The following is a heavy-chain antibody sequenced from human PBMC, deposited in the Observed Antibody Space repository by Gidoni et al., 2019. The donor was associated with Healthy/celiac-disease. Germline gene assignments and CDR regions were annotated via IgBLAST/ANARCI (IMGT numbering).Heavy chain of an antibody. CDR1: GGSISSSSYY. CDR2: IYYSGST. V-gene: IGHV4-39*01. D-gene: IGHD5-12*01. Sequence: QLQLQESGPGLVKPSETLSLTCTVSGGSISSSSYYWGWIRQPPGKGLAWIGSIYYSGSTYYNPSLKSRVTISVDTSKNQFSLKLSSVTAADTAVYYCARQSWKRGYSGYERDPYSYGMDVWGQGTTVTVSS. J-gene: IGHJ6*02. CDR3: ARQSWKRGYSGYERDPYSYGMDV.